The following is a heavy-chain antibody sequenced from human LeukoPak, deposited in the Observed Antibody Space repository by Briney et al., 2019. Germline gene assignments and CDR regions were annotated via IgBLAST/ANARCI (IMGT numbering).Heavy chain of an antibody. CDR3: ARGGVFWSGYYQRDGMDV. D-gene: IGHD3-3*01. CDR1: GFTFSSYG. Sequence: GGSLRLSCAASGFTFSSYGMHWVRQAPGKGLEWVAVIWYDGSNKYYADSVKGRFTISRDNSKNTLYLQMNSLRAEDTAVSYCARGGVFWSGYYQRDGMDVWGQGTTVTVSS. J-gene: IGHJ6*02. V-gene: IGHV3-33*01. CDR2: IWYDGSNK.